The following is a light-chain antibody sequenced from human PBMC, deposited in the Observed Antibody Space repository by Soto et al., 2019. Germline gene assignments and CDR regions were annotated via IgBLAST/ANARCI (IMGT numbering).Light chain of an antibody. V-gene: IGKV3-20*01. J-gene: IGKJ4*01. CDR2: GAS. CDR1: QSVSSSS. CDR3: QQYGSSPLT. Sequence: EIVLTQSPGTLSLSPGERATLSCRASQSVSSSSLAWYPQKPGQAPRLLIYGASSRATGIPDRFSGSGSGTDFTLTISRLEPEDFAVYYFQQYGSSPLTFGGGTKVEIK.